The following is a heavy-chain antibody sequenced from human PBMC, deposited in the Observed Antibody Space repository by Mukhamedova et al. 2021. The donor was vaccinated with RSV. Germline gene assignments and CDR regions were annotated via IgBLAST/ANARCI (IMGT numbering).Heavy chain of an antibody. Sequence: APGKGLEWVSAISGSGDTTYYVDSVRGRFTISRDNFNSMVYLQMNSLRAEDTAIYYCARDPSEARLGNWGQGTLVTVSS. CDR2: ISGSGDTT. CDR3: ARDPSEARLGN. J-gene: IGHJ4*02. D-gene: IGHD6-6*01. V-gene: IGHV3-23*01.